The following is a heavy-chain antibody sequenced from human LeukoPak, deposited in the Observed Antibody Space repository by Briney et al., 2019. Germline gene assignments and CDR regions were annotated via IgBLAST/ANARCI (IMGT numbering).Heavy chain of an antibody. Sequence: GGSLRLSCAASGFTFSDYYMSWIRQAPGKGLEWVSYISSSGSTIYYADSVKGRFTISRDNAKNSLYLQMNSLRAEDTAVYYCARDNAPGITMVRPNWFDPWGQGTLVTVSS. V-gene: IGHV3-11*04. J-gene: IGHJ5*02. CDR1: GFTFSDYY. D-gene: IGHD3-10*01. CDR2: ISSSGSTI. CDR3: ARDNAPGITMVRPNWFDP.